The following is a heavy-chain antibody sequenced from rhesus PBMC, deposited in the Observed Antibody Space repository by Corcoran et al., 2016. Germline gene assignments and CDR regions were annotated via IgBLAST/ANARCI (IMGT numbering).Heavy chain of an antibody. Sequence: EVQLVESGGGLVQPGGSLRLSCTGCGFTFSSYYMYWVRQGPGKGLEWRSASKPGGGSTWETDSVKGRVTISKENDKNTLYLQMDSLIAEDTAVYYCAKDGSSWNPGYWGQGVLVTVSS. CDR3: AKDGSSWNPGY. D-gene: IGHD1-1-1*01. V-gene: IGHV3-8*01. CDR1: GFTFSSYY. CDR2: SKPGGGST. J-gene: IGHJ4*01.